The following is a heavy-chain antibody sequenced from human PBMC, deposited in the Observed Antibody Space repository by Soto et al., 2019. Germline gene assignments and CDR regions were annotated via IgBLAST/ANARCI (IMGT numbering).Heavy chain of an antibody. Sequence: SWVRQPAGKGLEWIGRIFSSGSTSFNPSLESRVAMSVDTSKNHFSLNLSSVTAADMAVYYCAREGSYSAYNFAHGIQLWSFDFWGQGALVTVSS. J-gene: IGHJ4*02. CDR3: AREGSYSAYNFAHGIQLWSFDF. CDR2: IFSSGST. V-gene: IGHV4-4*07. D-gene: IGHD5-12*01.